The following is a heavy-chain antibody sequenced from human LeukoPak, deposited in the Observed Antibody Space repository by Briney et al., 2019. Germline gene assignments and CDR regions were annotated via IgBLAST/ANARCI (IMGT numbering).Heavy chain of an antibody. J-gene: IGHJ6*03. CDR3: ARGRMPPYYMDV. Sequence: PSETLSLTCAVYGGPFSGYYWSWIRQPPGKGLEWIGEINHSGSTNYNPSLRSRVTISVDTSKNQFSLKLSSVTAADTAVYYCARGRMPPYYMDVWGKGTTVTVSS. CDR1: GGPFSGYY. CDR2: INHSGST. V-gene: IGHV4-34*01. D-gene: IGHD2-2*01.